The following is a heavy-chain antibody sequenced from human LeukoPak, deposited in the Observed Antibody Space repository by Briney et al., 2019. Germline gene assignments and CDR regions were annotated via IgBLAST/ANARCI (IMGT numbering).Heavy chain of an antibody. Sequence: SETLSLTCTVSGDSISSSSSYWGWIRQPPGEGLEWIGSIYYSGSTYYNTSLKSRVTISVDTSKNQFSLKLSSVTAADTAVYYCARQITLGGVVWGQGTLVTVSS. CDR3: ARQITLGGVV. V-gene: IGHV4-39*01. D-gene: IGHD3-16*01. J-gene: IGHJ4*02. CDR2: IYYSGST. CDR1: GDSISSSSSY.